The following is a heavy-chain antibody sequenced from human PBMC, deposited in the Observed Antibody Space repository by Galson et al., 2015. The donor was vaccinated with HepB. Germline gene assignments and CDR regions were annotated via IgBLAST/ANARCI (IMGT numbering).Heavy chain of an antibody. D-gene: IGHD3-3*01. Sequence: SVKVSCKASGYNFATYGISWVRQAPGQGLKWMGWISTWDGDTNFAPDLQGRVSLTTDTSTSTAYMELRSLTSDDTAVYYCTRDWSESEVDCFDPWGQGTLVTVSS. V-gene: IGHV1-18*01. J-gene: IGHJ5*02. CDR1: GYNFATYG. CDR2: ISTWDGDT. CDR3: TRDWSESEVDCFDP.